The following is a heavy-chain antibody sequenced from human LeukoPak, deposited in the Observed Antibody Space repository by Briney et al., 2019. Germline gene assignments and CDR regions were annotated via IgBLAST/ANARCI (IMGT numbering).Heavy chain of an antibody. Sequence: SETLSLTCTVSGDFIGSVSWSWIRQPPGKGLECIGSLFHSGDTNYSPSLKSRLTISVDTSKKQLSLKLKSVTAADTAVYYCARLAFYYDRSGPADWYFDLWGRGTLVTVSS. CDR3: ARLAFYYDRSGPADWYFDL. CDR2: LFHSGDT. V-gene: IGHV4-59*08. CDR1: GDFIGSVS. D-gene: IGHD3-22*01. J-gene: IGHJ2*01.